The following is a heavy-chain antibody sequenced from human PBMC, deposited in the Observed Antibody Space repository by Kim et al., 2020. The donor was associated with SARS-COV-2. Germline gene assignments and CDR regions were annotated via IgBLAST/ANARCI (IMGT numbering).Heavy chain of an antibody. CDR3: ARDFVLYSGEPYFDY. Sequence: GGSLRLSCAASGFTFSSYAMHWVRQAPGKGLEWVAVISYDGSNKYYADSVKGRFTISRDNSKNTLYLQMNSLRAEDTAVYYCARDFVLYSGEPYFDYWGQGTLVTVSS. J-gene: IGHJ4*02. CDR2: ISYDGSNK. CDR1: GFTFSSYA. D-gene: IGHD3-10*01. V-gene: IGHV3-30-3*01.